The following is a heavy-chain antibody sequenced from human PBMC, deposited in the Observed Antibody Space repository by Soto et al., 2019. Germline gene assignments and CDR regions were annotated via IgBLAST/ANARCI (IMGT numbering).Heavy chain of an antibody. D-gene: IGHD3-22*01. CDR2: FDPEDGET. Sequence: QVQLVQSGAEVKKPGASVKVSCKVSGYTLTELSMHWVRQAPGKGLEWMGGFDPEDGETIYAQKFQGRVTXXEXTXXDTAYMELSRLRSEDTAVYYCATLPYYDSSAKGDYWGQGTLVTVSS. J-gene: IGHJ4*02. CDR3: ATLPYYDSSAKGDY. CDR1: GYTLTELS. V-gene: IGHV1-24*01.